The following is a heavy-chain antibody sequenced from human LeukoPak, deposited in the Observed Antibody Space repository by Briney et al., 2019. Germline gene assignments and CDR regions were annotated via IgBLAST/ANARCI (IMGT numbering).Heavy chain of an antibody. CDR3: ARESPNIVVVPAAISLDY. CDR2: ISYDGSNK. J-gene: IGHJ4*02. V-gene: IGHV3-30-3*01. CDR1: GFTFSSYA. Sequence: GGSLRLSCAASGFTFSSYAMHWVRQAPGKGLEWVAVISYDGSNKYYADSVKGRYTISRDNSKNTLYLQMNSLRAEDTAVYYCARESPNIVVVPAAISLDYWGQGTLVTVSS. D-gene: IGHD2-2*02.